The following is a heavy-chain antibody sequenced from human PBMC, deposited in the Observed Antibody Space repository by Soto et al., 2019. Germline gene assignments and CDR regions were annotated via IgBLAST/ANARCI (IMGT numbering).Heavy chain of an antibody. CDR1: GFTFSSYA. CDR3: AKSGVWFGSNWFDP. CDR2: ISGSGGST. V-gene: IGHV3-23*01. D-gene: IGHD3-10*01. Sequence: EVQLLESGGGLVQPGGSLRLSCAASGFTFSSYAMSWVRQAPGKGLEWVSAISGSGGSTYYADSVKGRFTISRDNSKNTRYLQMSSLRAEDTAVYYCAKSGVWFGSNWFDPWGQGTLVTVSS. J-gene: IGHJ5*02.